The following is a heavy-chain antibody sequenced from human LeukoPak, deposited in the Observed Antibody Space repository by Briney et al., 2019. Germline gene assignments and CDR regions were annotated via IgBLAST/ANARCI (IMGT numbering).Heavy chain of an antibody. CDR2: IIPIFGTA. Sequence: ASVKVSCKASGGTFNSYAISWVRQAPGQGLEWMGGIIPIFGTANYAQKFQGRVTITADESTSTAYMELSSLRSEDTAVYYCARGLYSSGWYGTRYYMDVWSKGTTVTISS. CDR1: GGTFNSYA. CDR3: ARGLYSSGWYGTRYYMDV. V-gene: IGHV1-69*13. D-gene: IGHD6-19*01. J-gene: IGHJ6*03.